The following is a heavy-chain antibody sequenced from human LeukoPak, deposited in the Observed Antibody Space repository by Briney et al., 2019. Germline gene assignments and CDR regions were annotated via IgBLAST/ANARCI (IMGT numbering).Heavy chain of an antibody. CDR2: INHSGST. CDR1: GGSFSGYY. D-gene: IGHD5-12*01. CDR3: ATHRRPGSGGYENAFEI. J-gene: IGHJ3*02. Sequence: PSETLSLTCAVYGGSFSGYYWSWIRQPPGKGLEWIGEINHSGSTHYNPSLKSRLTMSVDTSKNHFSLRLNSVTAADTAIYYCATHRRPGSGGYENAFEIWGQGTMVTVSS. V-gene: IGHV4-34*01.